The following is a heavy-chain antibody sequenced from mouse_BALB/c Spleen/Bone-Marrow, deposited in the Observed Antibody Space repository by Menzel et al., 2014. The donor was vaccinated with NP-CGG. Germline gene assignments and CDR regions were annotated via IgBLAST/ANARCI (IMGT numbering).Heavy chain of an antibody. CDR1: GYTFTSYY. J-gene: IGHJ4*01. CDR2: INPSNGGT. V-gene: IGHV1S81*02. CDR3: TRRGGYYAMDY. Sequence: QVQLQQSGAELVKPGASVKLSCKASGYTFTSYYMYWVKQRPGQGLEWIGEINPSNGGTDFNEKFKSKATLTVDKSSSTAYMQLSSLTSEDSAVYYCTRRGGYYAMDYWGQGTSVTVSS.